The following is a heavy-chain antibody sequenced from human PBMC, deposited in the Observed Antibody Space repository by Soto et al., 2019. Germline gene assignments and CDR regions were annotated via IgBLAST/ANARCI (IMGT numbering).Heavy chain of an antibody. CDR1: GFTFSRYW. Sequence: EVQLVESGGGLVQPGGSLRLSCAASGFTFSRYWMSWVRQAPGKGLEWVANIKQDGSEKYYVESVKGRLTMSRDNTKNSLYLQMNSLRAEDTAVYYCVKDDTRRNNDVWSGHYTNDAFDSWGQGKMVTVSP. J-gene: IGHJ3*02. CDR2: IKQDGSEK. V-gene: IGHV3-7*01. D-gene: IGHD3-3*01. CDR3: VKDDTRRNNDVWSGHYTNDAFDS.